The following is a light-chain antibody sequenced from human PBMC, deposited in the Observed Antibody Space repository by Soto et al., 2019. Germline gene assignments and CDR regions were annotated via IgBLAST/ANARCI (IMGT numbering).Light chain of an antibody. J-gene: IGKJ2*01. V-gene: IGKV3-11*01. CDR3: QQRSSWPPYT. Sequence: IVMTQSPATLSVSPSERATLSCMASQSVSSNLAWYQQKPGQAPRLLIYAASTRATGIPSRFSGSGSGTDFTLTISSLEPEDFAIYYCQQRSSWPPYTFGQGTKVDIK. CDR2: AAS. CDR1: QSVSSN.